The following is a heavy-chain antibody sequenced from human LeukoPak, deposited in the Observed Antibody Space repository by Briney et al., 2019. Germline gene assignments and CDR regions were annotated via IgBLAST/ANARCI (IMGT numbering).Heavy chain of an antibody. CDR2: MNPNSGNT. Sequence: GASVKVSCKASGYTFTSYDINWVRQATGQGLEWMGWMNPNSGNTGYAQKFQGRVTMTRNTSISTAYMELSSLRSEDTAVYYCARGPITFGGVIVIPKPLFDYWGQGTLVTVSS. CDR1: GYTFTSYD. CDR3: ARGPITFGGVIVIPKPLFDY. J-gene: IGHJ4*02. D-gene: IGHD3-16*02. V-gene: IGHV1-8*01.